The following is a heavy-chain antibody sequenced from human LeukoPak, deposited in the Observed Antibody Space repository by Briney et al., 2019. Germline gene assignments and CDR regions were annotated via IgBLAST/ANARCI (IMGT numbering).Heavy chain of an antibody. CDR2: ISYDGSNK. CDR3: AGEWSGGYQPTDY. CDR1: GFTFISYA. Sequence: GGSLRLSCAASGFTFISYAMHWVRQAPGKGLEWVAVISYDGSNKYYADSVKGRFTISRDNSKNTLYLQMNSLRAEDTAVYYCAGEWSGGYQPTDYWGQGTLVTVSS. D-gene: IGHD3-10*01. V-gene: IGHV3-30*04. J-gene: IGHJ4*02.